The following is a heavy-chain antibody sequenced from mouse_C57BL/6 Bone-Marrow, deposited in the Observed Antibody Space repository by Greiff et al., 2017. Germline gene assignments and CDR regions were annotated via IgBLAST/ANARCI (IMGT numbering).Heavy chain of an antibody. CDR3: ARTLWLRRSRDY. J-gene: IGHJ2*01. Sequence: VQLQPSGSELRSPGSSVKLSCKDFDSEVFPIAYMSWVRQKPGHGFEWIGGILPSIGRTIYGEKFEDKATLDADTLSNTAYLELNSLTSEDSAIYYCARTLWLRRSRDYWGQGTTLTVSS. D-gene: IGHD2-2*01. CDR2: ILPSIGRT. CDR1: DSEVFPIAY. V-gene: IGHV15-2*01.